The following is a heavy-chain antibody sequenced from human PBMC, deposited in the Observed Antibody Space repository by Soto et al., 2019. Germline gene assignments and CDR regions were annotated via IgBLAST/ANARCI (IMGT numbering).Heavy chain of an antibody. D-gene: IGHD1-26*01. CDR2: IYYSGST. CDR3: ARDSGLVGAPYYYYYGMDV. CDR1: GGSISSYY. V-gene: IGHV4-59*01. J-gene: IGHJ6*02. Sequence: PSETLSLTCTVSGGSISSYYWSWIRQPPGKGLEWIGYIYYSGSTNYNPSLKSRVTISVDTSKNQFSLKLSSVTAADTAVYYCARDSGLVGAPYYYYYGMDVWGQGTTVTVSS.